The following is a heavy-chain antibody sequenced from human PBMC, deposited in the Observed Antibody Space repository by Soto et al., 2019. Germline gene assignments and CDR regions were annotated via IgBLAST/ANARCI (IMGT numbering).Heavy chain of an antibody. J-gene: IGHJ6*02. CDR2: ISSSGSYT. CDR1: GFKFSDYH. D-gene: IGHD3-3*01. Sequence: QVQLVQSGGGLVKPGGSLRLSCAASGFKFSDYHMSWIRQAQGKGLKWISYISSSGSYTTYTDSVKGRFTISRDNARSSLYLQMDSLRGEDTAVYYCACVAPTIFGAQFHHNLVDVWGQGTTVTVAS. V-gene: IGHV3-11*06. CDR3: ACVAPTIFGAQFHHNLVDV.